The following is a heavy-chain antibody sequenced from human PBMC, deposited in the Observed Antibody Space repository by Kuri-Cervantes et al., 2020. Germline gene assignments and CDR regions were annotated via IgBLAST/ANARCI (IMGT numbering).Heavy chain of an antibody. V-gene: IGHV3-21*01. CDR2: ISSGSSYI. Sequence: GESLKISCAASGFTFSSFSMNWVRQAPGKGLEWVSSISSGSSYIYYADSVKGRFTIPRDNAKNSLYLQMNSLRAEDTAVYYCARGAFVDTAMVTGWGQGTLVTVSS. J-gene: IGHJ4*02. D-gene: IGHD5-18*01. CDR3: ARGAFVDTAMVTG. CDR1: GFTFSSFS.